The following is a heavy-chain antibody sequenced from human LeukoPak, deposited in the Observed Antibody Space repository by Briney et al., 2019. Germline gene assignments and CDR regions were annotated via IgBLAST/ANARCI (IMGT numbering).Heavy chain of an antibody. CDR3: ARGSREMATLFDY. Sequence: SDTLSLTCNVSGGSISGYSWSWIRHPAGKGLEWIGHIFASGSTNHNPSLRSRLTMSVDTSKNQFSLKLTSVTAADTAVYYCARGSREMATLFDYWGQGTLVTV. CDR2: IFASGST. D-gene: IGHD5-24*01. J-gene: IGHJ4*02. CDR1: GGSISGYS. V-gene: IGHV4-4*07.